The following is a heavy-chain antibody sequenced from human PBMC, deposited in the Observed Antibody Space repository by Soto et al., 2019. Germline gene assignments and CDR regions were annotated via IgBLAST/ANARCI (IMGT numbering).Heavy chain of an antibody. J-gene: IGHJ6*02. V-gene: IGHV3-48*03. CDR2: ISSSGSTI. D-gene: IGHD2-2*03. CDR1: GFTFSSYE. CDR3: EREEEWIGMDV. Sequence: PGGSLRLSCAASGFTFSSYEMNWVRQAPGKGLEWVSYISSSGSTIYYADSVKGRFTISRDNAKNSLYLQMNSLRAEDTAVYYCEREEEWIGMDVWGQGTTVTVSS.